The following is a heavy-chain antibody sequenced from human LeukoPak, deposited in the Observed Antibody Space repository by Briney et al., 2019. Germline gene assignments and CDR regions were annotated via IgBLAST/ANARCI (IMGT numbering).Heavy chain of an antibody. CDR2: IYSSGYT. V-gene: IGHV4-4*07. CDR3: ARGEHSVDS. J-gene: IGHJ4*02. D-gene: IGHD1/OR15-1a*01. Sequence: IRPPAGXGLEWIGRIYSSGYTNDNPFLKRRITISVDMSKNQFSLRLNSVTAADTAVYYCARGEHSVDSWGQGMLVTVSS.